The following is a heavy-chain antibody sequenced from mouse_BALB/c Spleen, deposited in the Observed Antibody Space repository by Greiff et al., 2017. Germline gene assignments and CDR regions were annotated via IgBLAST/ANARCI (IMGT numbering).Heavy chain of an antibody. CDR2: IYPYNGGT. V-gene: IGHV1S29*02. J-gene: IGHJ1*01. Sequence: VQLQQSGPELVKPGASVKISCKASGYTFTDYNMHWVKQSHGKSLEWIGYIYPYNGGTGYNQKFKSKATLTVDNSSSTAYMELRSLTSEDSAVYYCAREGDYDYGYFDVWGAGTTVTVSS. CDR1: GYTFTDYN. D-gene: IGHD2-3*01. CDR3: AREGDYDYGYFDV.